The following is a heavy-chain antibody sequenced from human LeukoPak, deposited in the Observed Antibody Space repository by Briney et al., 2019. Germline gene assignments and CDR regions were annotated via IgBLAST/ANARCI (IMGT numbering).Heavy chain of an antibody. CDR1: GGSISSGGYY. CDR2: IYHSGST. CDR3: ARAARNDYGDPNWFDP. Sequence: SQTLSLTCTVSGGSISSGGYYWSWIRQHPGKGLEWIGYIYHSGSTYYNPSLKSRVTISVDRSKNQFSLKLSSVTAADTAVYYCARAARNDYGDPNWFDPWGQGTLVTVSS. D-gene: IGHD4-17*01. V-gene: IGHV4-30-2*01. J-gene: IGHJ5*02.